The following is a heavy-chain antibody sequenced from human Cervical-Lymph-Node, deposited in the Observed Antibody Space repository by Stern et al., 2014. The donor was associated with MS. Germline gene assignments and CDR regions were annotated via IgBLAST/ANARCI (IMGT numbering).Heavy chain of an antibody. V-gene: IGHV4-61*02. Sequence: QVQLQESGPGLVKPSQTLSLTCSVSGGSISSGSSFWSWIRLPAGEGLQWIGRFNPMGHPYYTPSLNSRVAISLATSKNQFSLSLTSLTAADTAVYYCARDRSGWFGSFFDFWGPGILVVVSS. CDR1: GGSISSGSSF. J-gene: IGHJ4*02. D-gene: IGHD6-13*01. CDR3: ARDRSGWFGSFFDF. CDR2: FNPMGHP.